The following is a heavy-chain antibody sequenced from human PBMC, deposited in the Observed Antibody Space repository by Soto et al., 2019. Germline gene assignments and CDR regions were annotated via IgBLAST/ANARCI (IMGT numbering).Heavy chain of an antibody. CDR1: NETLTTYG. V-gene: IGHV1-18*01. J-gene: IGHJ6*02. Sequence: QVHLVQSGAEVKKPGASVKVSCKASNETLTTYGISWVRQAPGQGLEWMGWVSGYSGHSSSAQEFQDRVIMTTDTSTNTAYMELRSLTSDDSAVYFCARDSTSSGYYYSMDVWGQGTTVNVSS. CDR3: ARDSTSSGYYYSMDV. CDR2: VSGYSGHS. D-gene: IGHD6-6*01.